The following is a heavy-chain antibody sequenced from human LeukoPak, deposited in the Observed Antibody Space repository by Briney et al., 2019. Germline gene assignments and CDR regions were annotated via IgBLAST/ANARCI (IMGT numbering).Heavy chain of an antibody. Sequence: SETLSLTCAVYGGSFSGYYWSWIRQPPGKGLEWIGEINHSGSTNYNPSLKSRVIISVDTSKNQFSLKLSSVTAADTAVYYCARDAYSSPMDVWGKGTTVTVSS. CDR2: INHSGST. V-gene: IGHV4-34*01. D-gene: IGHD5-18*01. CDR1: GGSFSGYY. CDR3: ARDAYSSPMDV. J-gene: IGHJ6*03.